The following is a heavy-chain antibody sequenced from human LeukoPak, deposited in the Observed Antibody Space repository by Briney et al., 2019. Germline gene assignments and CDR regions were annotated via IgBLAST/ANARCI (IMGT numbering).Heavy chain of an antibody. Sequence: SETLSLTCAVYGGSFSGYYWSWIRQPPGKGLEWIGEINHSGSTNYNPSLKSRVTISVDTSKNQFSLKLSSVTAADTAVYYCARGFRSYYFDYWGRGTLVTVSS. CDR1: GGSFSGYY. V-gene: IGHV4-34*01. J-gene: IGHJ4*02. CDR2: INHSGST. CDR3: ARGFRSYYFDY.